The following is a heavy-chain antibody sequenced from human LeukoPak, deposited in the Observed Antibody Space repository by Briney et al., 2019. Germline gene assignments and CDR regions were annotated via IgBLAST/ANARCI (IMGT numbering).Heavy chain of an antibody. CDR2: IDHNGNT. V-gene: IGHV4-4*02. CDR1: GASISRSTW. Sequence: SETLSLTCGVSGASISRSTWWSWVRQPPEKGLEWIGEIDHNGNTNYSPSLKSRVTISVDKSNNQFSLKLNYVTAADTAVYYCARAEYDFSPGFDYWGQGTLVTVSS. D-gene: IGHD3-3*01. CDR3: ARAEYDFSPGFDY. J-gene: IGHJ4*02.